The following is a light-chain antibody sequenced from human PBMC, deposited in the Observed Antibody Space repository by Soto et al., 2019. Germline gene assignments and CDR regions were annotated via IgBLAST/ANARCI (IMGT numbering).Light chain of an antibody. V-gene: IGKV1-5*01. CDR2: DAS. J-gene: IGKJ1*01. CDR3: QQYNSYRA. Sequence: DIQMAQSPSTLAASVGDVVTITCRASQSISSWLAWYQQKPGKAPKILIYDASSLESGVPSRFSGSGSGIEFTLTISSLQPDDFATYYCQQYNSYRAFGQGTKVDIK. CDR1: QSISSW.